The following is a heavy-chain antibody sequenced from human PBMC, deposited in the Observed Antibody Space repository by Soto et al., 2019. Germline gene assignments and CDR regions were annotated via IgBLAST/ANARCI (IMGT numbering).Heavy chain of an antibody. Sequence: PGESLKISCKGSGYSFTSYWIGWVRQMPGKGLEWMGIIYPGDSDTRYSPSFQGQVTISADKSISTAYLQWSSLKASDTAMYYCARRTYYYDSSGYPHKFFDYWGQGTLVTVSS. CDR2: IYPGDSDT. V-gene: IGHV5-51*01. CDR3: ARRTYYYDSSGYPHKFFDY. D-gene: IGHD3-22*01. J-gene: IGHJ4*02. CDR1: GYSFTSYW.